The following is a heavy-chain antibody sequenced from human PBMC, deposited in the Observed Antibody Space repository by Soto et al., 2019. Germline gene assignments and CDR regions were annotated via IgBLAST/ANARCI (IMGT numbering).Heavy chain of an antibody. CDR3: ATSALRFLDWLPSAPLDY. D-gene: IGHD3-3*01. V-gene: IGHV4-34*01. CDR2: INHSGTT. CDR1: GGSFSGYY. J-gene: IGHJ4*02. Sequence: PSETLSLTCAVYGGSFSGYYWSWIRQPPGKGLEWIGEINHSGTTNYNPSLKSRVTISADTSKNQFSLKLSSVTAADTAVYYCATSALRFLDWLPSAPLDYWGQGTLVTVSS.